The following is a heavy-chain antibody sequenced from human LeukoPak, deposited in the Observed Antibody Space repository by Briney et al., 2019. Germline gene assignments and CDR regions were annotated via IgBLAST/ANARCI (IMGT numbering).Heavy chain of an antibody. D-gene: IGHD6-13*01. CDR3: AKARIAAAGTGAFDV. V-gene: IGHV3-23*01. CDR1: GFTRSSYG. Sequence: PGGSLRLSCAASGFTRSSYGMTGVRLAPGKGLEGVSAFSATDGSAQYAESVKGRFTISRDNSKNSLYLQMNSLRDEDTAVYYCAKARIAAAGTGAFDVWGQGTMVTVSS. J-gene: IGHJ3*01. CDR2: FSATDGSA.